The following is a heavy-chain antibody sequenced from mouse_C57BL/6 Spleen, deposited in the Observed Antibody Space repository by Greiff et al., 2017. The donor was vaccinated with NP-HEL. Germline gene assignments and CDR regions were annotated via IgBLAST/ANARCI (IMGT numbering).Heavy chain of an antibody. D-gene: IGHD2-2*01. Sequence: VQGVESGAELVRPGASVTLSCKASGYTFTDYEMHWVKQTPVHGLEWIGAIDPETGGTAYNQKFKGKAILTADKSSSTAYMELRSLTSEDSAVYYCTRQWLRKNYWYFDVWGTGTTVTVSS. CDR2: IDPETGGT. V-gene: IGHV1-15*01. J-gene: IGHJ1*03. CDR1: GYTFTDYE. CDR3: TRQWLRKNYWYFDV.